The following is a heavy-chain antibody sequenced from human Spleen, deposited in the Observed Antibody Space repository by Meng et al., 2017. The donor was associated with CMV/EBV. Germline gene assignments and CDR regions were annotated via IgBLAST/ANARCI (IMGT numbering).Heavy chain of an antibody. J-gene: IGHJ4*02. Sequence: LSLTCAASGFTFSSYSMNWVRQAPGKGLEWVSSISSSSSYIYYADSVKGRFTISRDNAKNSLYLQMNSLRAEDTAVYYCARGYCSGGSCFFDYWGQGTLVTVSS. CDR3: ARGYCSGGSCFFDY. D-gene: IGHD2-15*01. CDR1: GFTFSSYS. CDR2: ISSSSSYI. V-gene: IGHV3-21*01.